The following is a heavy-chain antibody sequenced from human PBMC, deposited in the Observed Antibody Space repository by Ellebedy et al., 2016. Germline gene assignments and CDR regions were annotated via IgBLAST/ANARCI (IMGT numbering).Heavy chain of an antibody. CDR2: IYHSGST. J-gene: IGHJ6*02. V-gene: IGHV4-4*02. D-gene: IGHD3-9*01. CDR1: GGSISSSNW. CDR3: ARVRSVIYDILTGYHKSYYGMDV. Sequence: SETLSLTXAVSGGSISSSNWWSWVRQPPGKGLEWIGEIYHSGSTNYNPSLKSRVTISVDKSKNQFSLKMSSVTAADTAVYYCARVRSVIYDILTGYHKSYYGMDVWGQGTTVSVSS.